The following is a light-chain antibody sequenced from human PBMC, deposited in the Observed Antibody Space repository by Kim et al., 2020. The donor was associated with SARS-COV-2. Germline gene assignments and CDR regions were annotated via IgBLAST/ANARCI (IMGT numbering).Light chain of an antibody. V-gene: IGKV1-9*01. J-gene: IGKJ4*01. CDR1: QGISSY. CDR3: QQHGSYPLT. CDR2: VAS. Sequence: IQLTQSPSSLSASVGDRVTITCRASQGISSYLAWYQQKPGKAPKLLMYVASTLQSGVPSRFSGSGSGTDFTLTISSLQPEDLATYYCQQHGSYPLTFGGGTKVDIK.